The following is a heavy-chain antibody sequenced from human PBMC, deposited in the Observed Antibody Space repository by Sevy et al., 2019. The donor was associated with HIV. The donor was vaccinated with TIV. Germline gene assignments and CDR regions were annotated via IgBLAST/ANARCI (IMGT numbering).Heavy chain of an antibody. J-gene: IGHJ4*02. D-gene: IGHD3-3*01. V-gene: IGHV3-30-3*01. Sequence: GSLRLSCAASGFTFSSYAMHWVRQAPGKGLEWVAVISYDGSNKYYADSVKGRFTISRDNSKNTLYLQMNGLRAEDTAVYYCARVLWSGYSYDYWGQGTLVTVSS. CDR3: ARVLWSGYSYDY. CDR1: GFTFSSYA. CDR2: ISYDGSNK.